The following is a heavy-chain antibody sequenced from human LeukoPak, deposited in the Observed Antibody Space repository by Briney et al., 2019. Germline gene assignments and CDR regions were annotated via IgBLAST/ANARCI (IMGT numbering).Heavy chain of an antibody. V-gene: IGHV3-11*04. D-gene: IGHD2-2*01. J-gene: IGHJ4*02. Sequence: GGSLRLSCAASGFTFSDYYMSWIRQAPGKGLEWVSYISSSGSTIYYADSVKGRFTISRDNSKNTLYLQMNSLRAEDTAVYYCARDLYRQTCSSTSCYLPAGYWGQGTLVTVSS. CDR3: ARDLYRQTCSSTSCYLPAGY. CDR1: GFTFSDYY. CDR2: ISSSGSTI.